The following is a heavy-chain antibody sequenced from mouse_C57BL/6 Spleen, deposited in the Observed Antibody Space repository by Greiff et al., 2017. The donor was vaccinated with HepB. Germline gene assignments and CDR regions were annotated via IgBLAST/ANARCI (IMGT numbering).Heavy chain of an antibody. Sequence: EVKLMESGGGLVKPGGSLKLSCAASGFTFSDYGMHWVRQAPEKGLEWVAYISSGSSTIYYADIVKGRFTISRDNAKNTLFLQMTSLRSEDTAMYYCARPTMITTRGFAYWGQGTLVTVSA. CDR2: ISSGSSTI. D-gene: IGHD2-4*01. V-gene: IGHV5-17*01. J-gene: IGHJ3*01. CDR3: ARPTMITTRGFAY. CDR1: GFTFSDYG.